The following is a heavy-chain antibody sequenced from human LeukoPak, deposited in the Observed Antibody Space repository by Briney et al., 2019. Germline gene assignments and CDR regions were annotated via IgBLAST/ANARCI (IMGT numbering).Heavy chain of an antibody. V-gene: IGHV1-2*02. CDR1: GYTFTGYF. Sequence: GASVKVSCKASGYTFTGYFMHWVRQAPGQGLEWMGWINPNSGGTNYAQKFQGRVTMTRDTSISTAYMELSRLRSDDTAVYYCARGRCSSGSCYLFDYWGQGTLVTVSS. CDR2: INPNSGGT. J-gene: IGHJ4*02. D-gene: IGHD2-15*01. CDR3: ARGRCSSGSCYLFDY.